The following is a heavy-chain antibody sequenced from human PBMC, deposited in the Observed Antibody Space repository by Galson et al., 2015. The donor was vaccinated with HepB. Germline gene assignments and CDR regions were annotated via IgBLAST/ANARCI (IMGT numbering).Heavy chain of an antibody. D-gene: IGHD1-14*01. CDR3: ARVGRTAYYFDY. CDR2: IGGYSGDT. Sequence: SVKVSCKASGYTFNSYSITWLRQAPGQGLECMGWIGGYSGDTNYAQKLQGRVTMTTDTSTSTAYMELRRLTSDDTAIYYCARVGRTAYYFDYWGQGTLVTVSS. V-gene: IGHV1-18*01. CDR1: GYTFNSYS. J-gene: IGHJ4*02.